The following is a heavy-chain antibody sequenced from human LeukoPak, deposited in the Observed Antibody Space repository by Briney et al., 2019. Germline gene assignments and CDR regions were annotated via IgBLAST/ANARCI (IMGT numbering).Heavy chain of an antibody. CDR3: ARGPRYSSTYRVPNWFDP. J-gene: IGHJ5*02. Sequence: SQTLSLTCAISGDSVSSNSAARNWIRQSPSRGLEWLGRTYYRSKWYNDYAVSVKSRITINPDTSKNQFSLQLNSVAPEDTAVYYCARGPRYSSTYRVPNWFDPWGQGTLVTVSS. CDR1: GDSVSSNSAA. CDR2: TYYRSKWYN. V-gene: IGHV6-1*01. D-gene: IGHD6-19*01.